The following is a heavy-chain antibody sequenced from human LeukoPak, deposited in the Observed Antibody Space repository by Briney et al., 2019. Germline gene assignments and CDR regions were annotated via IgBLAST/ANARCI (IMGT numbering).Heavy chain of an antibody. Sequence: ASVKVSCKASGYTFTSYCMHWVRQAPGQGLEWMGIINPSGGSTSYAQKFQGRVTMTRDMSTSTVYMELSSLRSEDTAVYYCARSAVAGVFDYWGQGTLVTVSS. CDR1: GYTFTSYC. CDR2: INPSGGST. D-gene: IGHD6-19*01. J-gene: IGHJ4*02. V-gene: IGHV1-46*01. CDR3: ARSAVAGVFDY.